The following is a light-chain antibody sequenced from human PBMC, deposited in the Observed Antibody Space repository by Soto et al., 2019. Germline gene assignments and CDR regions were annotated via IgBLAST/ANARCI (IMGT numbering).Light chain of an antibody. CDR1: QSISSW. V-gene: IGKV1-5*03. Sequence: DIQMTQSPSTLSASVGDRVTITCRASQSISSWLAWYQQKPGKAPKLLIYKASSLESGVPSRFSGSGSGTEFTLTISSLQPDDFAPYYCQQSYSTLLTFGGGTKVEIK. J-gene: IGKJ4*01. CDR3: QQSYSTLLT. CDR2: KAS.